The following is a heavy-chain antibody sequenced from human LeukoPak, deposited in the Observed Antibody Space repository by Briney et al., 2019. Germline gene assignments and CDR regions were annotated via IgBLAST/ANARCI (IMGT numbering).Heavy chain of an antibody. Sequence: GGSLRLSCAASGFTFSGHWMSWVRQAPGKGLEWVANINQGGSDKYYVDSVKGRFTISRDNANHLLYLQMNSLRGEDTAVYYCTRDRSRAEDDWGQGTPVTVSS. V-gene: IGHV3-7*01. J-gene: IGHJ4*02. CDR1: GFTFSGHW. CDR2: INQGGSDK. D-gene: IGHD1-14*01. CDR3: TRDRSRAEDD.